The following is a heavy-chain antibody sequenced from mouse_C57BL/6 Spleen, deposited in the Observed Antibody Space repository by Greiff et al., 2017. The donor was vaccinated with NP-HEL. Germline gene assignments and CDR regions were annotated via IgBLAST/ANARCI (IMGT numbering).Heavy chain of an antibody. J-gene: IGHJ3*01. CDR3: ARDRDYYGSTAWFAY. CDR2: ISYDGSN. V-gene: IGHV3-6*01. CDR1: GYSITSGYY. D-gene: IGHD1-1*01. Sequence: DVKLQESGPGLVKPSQSLSLTCSVTGYSITSGYYWNWIRQFPGNKLEWMGYISYDGSNNYNPSLKNRISITRDTSKNQFFLKLNSVTTEDTATYDCARDRDYYGSTAWFAYWGQGTLVTVSA.